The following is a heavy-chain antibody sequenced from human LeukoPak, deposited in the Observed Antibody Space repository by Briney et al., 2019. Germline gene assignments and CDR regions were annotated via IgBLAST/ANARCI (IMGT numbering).Heavy chain of an antibody. Sequence: GGSLRLSCAASGFTFFSYGMHWVRQAPCKGLEWVAVISSDGSFKYYADSVTGRFTISRDNSKNTLYLQMNSLRAEDTAVYYCAKGRGGDYNYGSYYFDYWGQGTLVTVSS. CDR3: AKGRGGDYNYGSYYFDY. CDR2: ISSDGSFK. D-gene: IGHD3-10*01. V-gene: IGHV3-30*18. J-gene: IGHJ4*02. CDR1: GFTFFSYG.